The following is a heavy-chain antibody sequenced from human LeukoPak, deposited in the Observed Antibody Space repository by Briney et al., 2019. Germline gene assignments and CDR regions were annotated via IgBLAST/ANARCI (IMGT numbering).Heavy chain of an antibody. Sequence: GGSLRLSCAASGLTFSNAWMSWVRQAPGKGLQWVGRIKSKTDGGTADYATPVRGRFTISRDDSKNIMYLQMDSLETDDTAVCYCNVQLTRFTGYFDYWGQGSLVTVSS. CDR1: GLTFSNAW. J-gene: IGHJ4*02. D-gene: IGHD1-1*01. CDR3: NVQLTRFTGYFDY. CDR2: IKSKTDGGTA. V-gene: IGHV3-15*01.